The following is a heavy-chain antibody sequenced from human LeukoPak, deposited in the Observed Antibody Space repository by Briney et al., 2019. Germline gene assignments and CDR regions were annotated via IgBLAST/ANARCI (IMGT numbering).Heavy chain of an antibody. Sequence: SQTLSLTCTVSGGSISSGDYYWSWIRQPPGKGLEWIGYIYYSGSTYYNPSLKSRVIISVDTSKNQFSLKLSSVTAADTAVYYCARTGRGYYDFWSGYPRAAFDIWGQGTMVTVSS. CDR1: GGSISSGDYY. J-gene: IGHJ3*02. CDR2: IYYSGST. CDR3: ARTGRGYYDFWSGYPRAAFDI. V-gene: IGHV4-30-4*08. D-gene: IGHD3-3*01.